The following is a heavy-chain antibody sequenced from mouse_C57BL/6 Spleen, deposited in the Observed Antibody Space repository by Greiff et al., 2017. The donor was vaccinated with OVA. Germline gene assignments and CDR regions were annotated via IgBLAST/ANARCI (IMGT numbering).Heavy chain of an antibody. D-gene: IGHD1-1*01. J-gene: IGHJ2*01. CDR2: IYPGDGDT. CDR1: GYAFSSYW. Sequence: VQLLQSGAELVKPGASVKISCKASGYAFSSYWMTWVQQRPGKGLEWIGQIYPGDGDTNYNGKFKGQATLTEAKSSRHLYMHLNSLTSEDSAVYSCARSPSTDSYFDYWGQGTTLTVSS. CDR3: ARSPSTDSYFDY. V-gene: IGHV1-80*01.